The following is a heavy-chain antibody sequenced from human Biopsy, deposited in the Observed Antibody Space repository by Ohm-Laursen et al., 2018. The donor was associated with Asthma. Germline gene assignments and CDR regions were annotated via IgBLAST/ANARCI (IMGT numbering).Heavy chain of an antibody. D-gene: IGHD3-9*01. CDR3: ALSQDSGFDDHSPSWFDP. Sequence: TQTLTLTGSFSGFSLRTPGVGMGWIRQSPGKALEWLALIYWDDYNLFRPSLKRRLTITKDPSKNQVVLTMTKMDPVDSGTYYCALSQDSGFDDHSPSWFDPWGQGTLVTVSS. CDR2: IYWDDYN. J-gene: IGHJ5*02. CDR1: GFSLRTPGVG. V-gene: IGHV2-5*02.